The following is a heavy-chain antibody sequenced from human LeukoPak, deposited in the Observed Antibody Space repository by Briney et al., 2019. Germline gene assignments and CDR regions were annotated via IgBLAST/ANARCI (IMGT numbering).Heavy chain of an antibody. J-gene: IGHJ1*01. Sequence: SETLSLTCAVYGGSFSGYYWSWIRQPPGKGLEWIGEINHSGSTNYNPSLKSRVTISLDTSKNQFSQKLSSVTAADTAVYYCARAYGGNSQYFQHWGQGTLVTVSS. CDR2: INHSGST. CDR1: GGSFSGYY. D-gene: IGHD4-23*01. V-gene: IGHV4-34*01. CDR3: ARAYGGNSQYFQH.